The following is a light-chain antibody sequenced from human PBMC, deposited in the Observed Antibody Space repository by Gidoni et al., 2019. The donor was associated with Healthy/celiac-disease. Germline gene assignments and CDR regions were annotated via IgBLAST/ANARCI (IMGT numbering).Light chain of an antibody. CDR1: ALPKQY. CDR3: PSADSSGTYYV. Sequence: SYELTQPPSVSVYPGQTARNTCPGDALPKQYAYWYQQKQGQAPVLVIYKDSERPSGIPERFSGSSSGTTVTLTISVVQAEDEADYYCPSADSSGTYYVFGTGTKVTVL. V-gene: IGLV3-25*03. J-gene: IGLJ1*01. CDR2: KDS.